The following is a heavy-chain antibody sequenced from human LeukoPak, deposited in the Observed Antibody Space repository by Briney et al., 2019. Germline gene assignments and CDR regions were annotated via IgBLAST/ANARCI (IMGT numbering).Heavy chain of an antibody. CDR2: IRSKTDGGTT. V-gene: IGHV3-15*01. CDR3: TTGAYYYDSFDY. D-gene: IGHD3-22*01. CDR1: GFTFSNAW. Sequence: GGSLRLSCAASGFTFSNAWMSWVRQAPGKGLEWVGRIRSKTDGGTTDYAAPVKGRFTISRDDSKNTLYLQMNSLKTEDTAVYYCTTGAYYYDSFDYWGQGTLVTVSS. J-gene: IGHJ4*02.